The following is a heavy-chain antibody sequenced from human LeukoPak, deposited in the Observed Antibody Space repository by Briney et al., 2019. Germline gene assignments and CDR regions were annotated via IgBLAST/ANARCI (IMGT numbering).Heavy chain of an antibody. CDR1: GGTFSSYA. CDR3: ARHHYDILTGYYKEGFDY. CDR2: MNPNSGNT. Sequence: ASVKVSCKASGGTFSSYAISWVRQAPGQGLEWMGWMNPNSGNTGYAQKFQGRVTMTRNTSISTAYMELSSLRSEDTAVYYCARHHYDILTGYYKEGFDYWGQGTLVTVSS. V-gene: IGHV1-8*02. J-gene: IGHJ4*02. D-gene: IGHD3-9*01.